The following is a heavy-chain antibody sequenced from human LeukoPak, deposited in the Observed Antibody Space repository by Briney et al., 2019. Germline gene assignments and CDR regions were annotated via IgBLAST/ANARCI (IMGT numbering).Heavy chain of an antibody. V-gene: IGHV4-59*08. CDR1: GDSVSSYY. CDR2: IYYSGST. Sequence: SETLSLTCTVSGDSVSSYYWSWIRQPPGKGLEWIGYIYYSGSTNYNPSLKSRVTISVDTSKNQFSLKLSPVTAADTAVYYCAGGKQWLAFDQWGQGTLVTVSS. D-gene: IGHD6-19*01. CDR3: AGGKQWLAFDQ. J-gene: IGHJ4*02.